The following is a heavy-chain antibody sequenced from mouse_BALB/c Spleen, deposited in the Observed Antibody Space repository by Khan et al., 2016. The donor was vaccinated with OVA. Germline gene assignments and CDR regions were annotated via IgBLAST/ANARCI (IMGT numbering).Heavy chain of an antibody. V-gene: IGHV2-3*01. CDR2: IWGDGST. D-gene: IGHD2-4*01. J-gene: IGHJ4*01. Sequence: QMQLEESGPGLVAPSQSLSITCTVSGFSLTSYGVNWVRQPPGKGLEWLGLIWGDGSTTYHSGLISRLTVSKDNSKSQVFLKLNSLQTADTATYYCARLIYYDYDRYGMDYWGHGTSVTVSS. CDR1: GFSLTSYG. CDR3: ARLIYYDYDRYGMDY.